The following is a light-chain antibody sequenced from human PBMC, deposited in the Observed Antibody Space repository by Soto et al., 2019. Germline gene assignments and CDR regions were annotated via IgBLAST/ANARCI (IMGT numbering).Light chain of an antibody. J-gene: IGLJ1*01. CDR2: EVT. CDR3: QSYDSSLSGYV. Sequence: QSALTQPASVSGSPGQSIAISCTGSSSDVGFYNYVSWYQQHPGKVPKLIIYEVTNRPSGVSNRFSGSKSGNTASLTISGLQAEDEADYYCQSYDSSLSGYVFGTGTKLTVL. V-gene: IGLV2-14*01. CDR1: SSDVGFYNY.